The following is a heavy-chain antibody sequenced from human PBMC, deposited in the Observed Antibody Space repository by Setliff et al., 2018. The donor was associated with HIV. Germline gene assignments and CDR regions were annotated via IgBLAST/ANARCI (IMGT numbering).Heavy chain of an antibody. D-gene: IGHD2-21*02. Sequence: SETLSLTCAVYSGSLSGYYCNWIRQPPGKGPEWIGYIHSSGSTIYNPSLKSRITISLDTSKEQFSLELSSATAADTAVYYCATLDHSGGNFLAYWGQGSLVTVSS. CDR1: SGSLSGYY. J-gene: IGHJ4*02. CDR3: ATLDHSGGNFLAY. V-gene: IGHV4-4*09. CDR2: IHSSGST.